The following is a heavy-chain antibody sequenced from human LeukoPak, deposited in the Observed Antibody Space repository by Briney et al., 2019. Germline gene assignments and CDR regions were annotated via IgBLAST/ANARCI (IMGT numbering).Heavy chain of an antibody. CDR1: GFTFSSYA. V-gene: IGHV3-30*04. CDR3: ASRFDS. J-gene: IGHJ4*02. CDR2: ISYDGSNK. Sequence: GGSLRLSCAASGFTFSSYAMHWVRQAPGKGLEWVAVISYDGSNKYYADSVKGRFTISRDNSKNTLYLQMNSLRAEDTAVYYCASRFDSWGQGTLVTVSS.